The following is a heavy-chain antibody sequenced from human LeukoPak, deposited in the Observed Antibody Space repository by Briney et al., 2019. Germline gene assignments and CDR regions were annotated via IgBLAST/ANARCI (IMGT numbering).Heavy chain of an antibody. J-gene: IGHJ4*02. V-gene: IGHV3-23*01. CDR3: AKEGQAYYYDSSGYPDY. CDR1: GFIFSDYV. CDR2: ISGSGGST. Sequence: GGSLRLSCAGSGFIFSDYVMSWVRQAPGKGLEWVSAISGSGGSTYYADSVKGRFTISRDNSKNTLYLQMNSLRAEDTAVYYCAKEGQAYYYDSSGYPDYWGQGTLVTVSS. D-gene: IGHD3-22*01.